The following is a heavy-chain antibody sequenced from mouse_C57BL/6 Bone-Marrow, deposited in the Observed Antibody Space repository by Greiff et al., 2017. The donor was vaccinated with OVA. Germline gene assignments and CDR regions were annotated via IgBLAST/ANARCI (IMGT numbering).Heavy chain of an antibody. CDR2: IRNKANGYTT. CDR3: ARYPTGVATRYFDV. CDR1: GFTFTDYY. J-gene: IGHJ1*03. D-gene: IGHD1-1*01. V-gene: IGHV7-3*01. Sequence: EVHLVESGGGLVQPGGSLSLSCAASGFTFTDYYMSWVRQPPGKALEWLGFIRNKANGYTTEYSASVKGRFTISRDNSQSILYLQMNALRAEDSATYYCARYPTGVATRYFDVWGTGTTVTVSS.